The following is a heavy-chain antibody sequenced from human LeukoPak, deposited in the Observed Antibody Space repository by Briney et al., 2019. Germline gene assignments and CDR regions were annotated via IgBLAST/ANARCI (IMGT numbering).Heavy chain of an antibody. D-gene: IGHD6-19*01. CDR1: GFIFSDHY. CDR2: ISSSSSTI. Sequence: GSLRLSCAASGFIFSDHYMDWVRQAPGKGLEWVSYISSSSSTIYYADSVKGRFTISRDNAKNSLYLQMNSLGAEDTAVYYCARDGQWLVHTSYYYGMDVWGQGTTVTVSS. V-gene: IGHV3-48*04. CDR3: ARDGQWLVHTSYYYGMDV. J-gene: IGHJ6*02.